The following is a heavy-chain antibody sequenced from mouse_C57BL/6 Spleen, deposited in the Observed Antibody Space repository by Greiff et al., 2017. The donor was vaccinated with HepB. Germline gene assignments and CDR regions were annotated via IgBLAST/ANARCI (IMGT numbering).Heavy chain of an antibody. CDR3: TRSGPAMDY. J-gene: IGHJ4*01. CDR1: GYTFTDYE. Sequence: QVQLKQSGAELVRPGASVTLSCKASGYTFTDYEMHWVKQTPVHGLEWIGAIDPETGGTAYNQKFKGKAILTADKSSSTAYMELRSLTSEDSAVYYCTRSGPAMDYWGQGTSVTVSS. D-gene: IGHD3-1*01. CDR2: IDPETGGT. V-gene: IGHV1-15*01.